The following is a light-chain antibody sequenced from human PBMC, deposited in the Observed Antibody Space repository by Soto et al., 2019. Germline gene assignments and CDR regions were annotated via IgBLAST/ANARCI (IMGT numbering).Light chain of an antibody. CDR1: QSISSY. V-gene: IGKV1-39*01. Sequence: DIQMTQSPSSLSASVGDRVTITCRASQSISSYLNWYQQKPGKAPKLLIYAASSLKSGVPSRFSGSGSGTDFTLANSSLQPEDFATYYCRQSCSTPYTVGQGTKLEIK. CDR3: RQSCSTPYT. CDR2: AAS. J-gene: IGKJ2*01.